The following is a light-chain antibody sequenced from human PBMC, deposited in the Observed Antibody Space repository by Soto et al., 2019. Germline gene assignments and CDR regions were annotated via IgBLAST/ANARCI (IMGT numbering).Light chain of an antibody. V-gene: IGKV1-5*01. CDR3: QQYKKSWT. CDR1: KDLSDW. Sequence: DIQMTQSPATLSASVGDRVTITCRATKDLSDWLAWYQQKPGKAPKLLIYDASSLQSGVPSRFSGSGSGTEFTLTISSLQADDFATYYCQQYKKSWTFGQGTKVEVK. J-gene: IGKJ1*01. CDR2: DAS.